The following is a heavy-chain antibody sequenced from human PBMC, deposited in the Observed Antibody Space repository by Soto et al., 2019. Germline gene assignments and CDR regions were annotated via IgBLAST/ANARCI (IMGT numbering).Heavy chain of an antibody. CDR1: GFTFSSYA. J-gene: IGHJ6*02. CDR3: ARDAGNPPDLYGMDV. CDR2: ISYDGSNK. Sequence: QVQLVESGGGVVQPGRSLRLSCAASGFTFSSYAMHWVRQAPGKGLEWVAVISYDGSNKYYADSVKGRFTISRDNSKKTLYLQMNSLRAEDTAVYYCARDAGNPPDLYGMDVWGQGTTVTVSS. V-gene: IGHV3-30-3*01.